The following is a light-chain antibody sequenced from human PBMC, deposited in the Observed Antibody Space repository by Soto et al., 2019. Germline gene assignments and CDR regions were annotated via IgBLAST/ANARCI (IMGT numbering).Light chain of an antibody. CDR3: QQYNNWPQT. CDR2: GAS. V-gene: IGKV3-15*01. J-gene: IGKJ2*01. Sequence: EIVMTQSPATLSVSPGERATLSCRASRSVSSNLAWYQQKPGQAPRLLIYGASTRATGIPARFSCSGSGTEFTLTISSLQSEDFAVYYCQQYNNWPQTFGQGTKLEIK. CDR1: RSVSSN.